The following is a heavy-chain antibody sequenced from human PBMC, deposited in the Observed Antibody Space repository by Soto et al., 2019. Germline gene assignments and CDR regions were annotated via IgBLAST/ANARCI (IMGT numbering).Heavy chain of an antibody. V-gene: IGHV3-23*01. CDR2: ISATGCGT. Sequence: GGSLRLSCAASGFKFSNYAMSWVRQSPGKGLEWVSLISATGCGTYYADSVKGRFTISRDNSHNTLYLQVHSLTAEDTAVYYCAKDRRAAGNSAFYFDFSGQGAQVTSPQ. J-gene: IGHJ4*02. CDR3: AKDRRAAGNSAFYFDF. CDR1: GFKFSNYA. D-gene: IGHD6-25*01.